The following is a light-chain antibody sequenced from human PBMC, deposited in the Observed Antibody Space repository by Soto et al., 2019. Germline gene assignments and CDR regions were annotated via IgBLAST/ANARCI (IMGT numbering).Light chain of an antibody. V-gene: IGKV3-11*01. CDR2: DAS. CDR3: QQRSNWP. Sequence: EIVLTQSPATLSLSPGERATLSCRASQSVSSYLAWYQQKPGQAPGLLIYDASNRATGIPARFSGSGSGTDFTLTISSLEPEDFAVYYCQQRSNWPFGPGTKVDIK. CDR1: QSVSSY. J-gene: IGKJ3*01.